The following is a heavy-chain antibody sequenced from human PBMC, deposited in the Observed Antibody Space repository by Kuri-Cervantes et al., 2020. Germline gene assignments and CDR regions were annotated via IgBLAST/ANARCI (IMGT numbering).Heavy chain of an antibody. CDR1: GGSISSGGYY. D-gene: IGHD4-17*01. J-gene: IGHJ4*02. CDR2: IYYSGST. CDR3: ARGGIARTNDYGDYRSFIFYDY. V-gene: IGHV4-31*02. Sequence: SCTVSGGSISSGGYYWSWIRQHPGKGLEWIGYIYYSGSTYYNPSLKSRVTISVDTSKNQFSLKLSSVTAADTAVYYCARGGIARTNDYGDYRSFIFYDYWGQGTLVTVSS.